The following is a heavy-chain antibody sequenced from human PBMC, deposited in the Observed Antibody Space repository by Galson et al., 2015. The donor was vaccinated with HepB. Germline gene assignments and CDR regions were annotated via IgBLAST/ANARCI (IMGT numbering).Heavy chain of an antibody. D-gene: IGHD2-2*01. CDR1: GFTFSSYG. J-gene: IGHJ6*03. CDR3: AKDGYCSSTSCSLADILGYYYYYMDV. Sequence: SLRLSCAASGFTFSSYGMHWVRQAPGKGLEWVAVISYDGSNKYYADSVKGRFTISRDNSKNTLYLQMNSLRAEDTAVYYCAKDGYCSSTSCSLADILGYYYYYMDVWGKGTTVTVSS. V-gene: IGHV3-30*18. CDR2: ISYDGSNK.